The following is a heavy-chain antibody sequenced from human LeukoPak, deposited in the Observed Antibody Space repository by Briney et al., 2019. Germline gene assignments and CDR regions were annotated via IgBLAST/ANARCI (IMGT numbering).Heavy chain of an antibody. J-gene: IGHJ4*02. CDR3: AKKAEQWLVYYFDY. D-gene: IGHD6-19*01. CDR2: ISGSGGST. CDR1: GFTFSNSW. V-gene: IGHV3-23*01. Sequence: GGSLRLSCAASGFTFSNSWMSWVRQAPGKGLEWVSVISGSGGSTYYADSAKGRLTISRDNSENTLYLQMNSLRAEDTAVYYCAKKAEQWLVYYFDYWGQGTLVTVSS.